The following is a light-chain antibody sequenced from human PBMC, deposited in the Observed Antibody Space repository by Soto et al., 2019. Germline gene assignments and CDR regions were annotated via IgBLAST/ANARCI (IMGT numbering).Light chain of an antibody. Sequence: QSALTQPPSASGSPGQSVTISCTGTSTDVGGYDYVSWYQQHPGKVLKLMIYEVNKRPSGVPDRFSGSKSGNTASLTVSGLQPEDEADYYCTSYAGGNNVFGTGTKVTVL. V-gene: IGLV2-8*01. CDR2: EVN. CDR3: TSYAGGNNV. CDR1: STDVGGYDY. J-gene: IGLJ1*01.